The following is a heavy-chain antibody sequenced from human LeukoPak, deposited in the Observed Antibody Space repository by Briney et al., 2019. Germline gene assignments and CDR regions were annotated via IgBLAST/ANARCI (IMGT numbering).Heavy chain of an antibody. Sequence: SETLSLTCTVSGGSISSSSYYWGWIRQPPGKGLEWIGSIYYSGSTYYNPSLKSRVTISVDASKNQFSLKLSSVTAADTAVYYCASGSYYDSSGYYYGLIDYWGQGTLVTVSS. V-gene: IGHV4-39*07. CDR3: ASGSYYDSSGYYYGLIDY. CDR1: GGSISSSSYY. J-gene: IGHJ4*02. D-gene: IGHD3-22*01. CDR2: IYYSGST.